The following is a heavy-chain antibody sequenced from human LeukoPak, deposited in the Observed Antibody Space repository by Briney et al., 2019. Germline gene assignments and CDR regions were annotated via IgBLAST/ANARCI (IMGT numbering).Heavy chain of an antibody. CDR2: ISASGSST. D-gene: IGHD2-15*01. CDR1: GLTFRSYS. CDR3: AKDFYCSGGSCYFDY. J-gene: IGHJ4*02. Sequence: GGSLRLSCAASGLTFRSYSMSWVRQAPGKGLYWVSGISASGSSTYYADSVKGRFTISRDNSKNTLYLQMNSLRAEDTAVYYCAKDFYCSGGSCYFDYWGQGTLVTVSS. V-gene: IGHV3-23*01.